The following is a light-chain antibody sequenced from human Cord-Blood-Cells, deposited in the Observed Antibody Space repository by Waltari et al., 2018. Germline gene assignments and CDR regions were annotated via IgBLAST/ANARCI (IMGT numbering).Light chain of an antibody. CDR2: DAS. V-gene: IGKV3-11*01. CDR1: QSVSSY. CDR3: QQRSNWPL. Sequence: EIVLTQSPATLSLSPGERATLPCRASQSVSSYLAWYQQKPGQAPRLLIYDASNRATGIPARFSGSGSGTDFTLTISSREPEDFAVYYCQQRSNWPLFGGGTKVEIK. J-gene: IGKJ4*01.